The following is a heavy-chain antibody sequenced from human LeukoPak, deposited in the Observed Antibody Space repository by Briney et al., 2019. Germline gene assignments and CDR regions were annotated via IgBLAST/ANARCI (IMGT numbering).Heavy chain of an antibody. CDR3: ARPNYYDSSGYYN. CDR2: IYYSGST. D-gene: IGHD3-22*01. J-gene: IGHJ4*02. Sequence: PSETLSLTCTVSGGSISSSSYYWGWIRQPPGKGLEWIGSIYYSGSTYYNPSLKSRVTISVDTSKNQFSLKLSSVTAADTAVYYCARPNYYDSSGYYNWGQGTLVTVSS. V-gene: IGHV4-39*01. CDR1: GGSISSSSYY.